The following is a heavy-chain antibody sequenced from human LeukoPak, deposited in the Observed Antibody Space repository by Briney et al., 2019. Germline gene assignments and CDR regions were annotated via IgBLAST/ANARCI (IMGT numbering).Heavy chain of an antibody. CDR3: AREIPRITMVRGAAGAFDI. D-gene: IGHD3-10*01. CDR2: IYYSGST. J-gene: IGHJ3*02. V-gene: IGHV4-31*03. CDR1: GGSISSGGYY. Sequence: SQTLSLTCTVSGGSISSGGYYWSWIRQHPGKGLEWIGYIYYSGSTYYNPSLKSRVTISVDTSKNQFSLKLSSVTAADTAVYYCAREIPRITMVRGAAGAFDIWGQGTMVTVSS.